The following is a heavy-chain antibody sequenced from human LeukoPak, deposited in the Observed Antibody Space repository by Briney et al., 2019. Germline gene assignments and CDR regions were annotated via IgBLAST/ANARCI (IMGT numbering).Heavy chain of an antibody. V-gene: IGHV3-33*01. J-gene: IGHJ3*02. CDR3: ARDLVVVRAFDI. CDR2: IWYDGSNK. CDR1: GFTFSIHG. Sequence: PGRSLTLSCAASGFTFSIHGMLWVRQAPGKGLEWVAVIWYDGSNKYYADSVKGRFTISKDNSKNTLYLQMNSLRAEDTAVYYCARDLVVVRAFDIWGQGTMVTVSS. D-gene: IGHD3-16*02.